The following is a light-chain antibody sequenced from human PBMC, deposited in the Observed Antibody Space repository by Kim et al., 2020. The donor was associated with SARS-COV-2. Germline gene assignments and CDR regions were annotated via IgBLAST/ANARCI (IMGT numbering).Light chain of an antibody. Sequence: QSITISCTGTSSDVGSYNLVSWYQQHPGKAPKLMIYEVSKRPSGVSNRFSGSESGNTASLTISGLQAEDEADYYCCSYAGSSTSVVFGGGTQLTVL. J-gene: IGLJ2*01. CDR3: CSYAGSSTSVV. CDR1: SSDVGSYNL. CDR2: EVS. V-gene: IGLV2-23*02.